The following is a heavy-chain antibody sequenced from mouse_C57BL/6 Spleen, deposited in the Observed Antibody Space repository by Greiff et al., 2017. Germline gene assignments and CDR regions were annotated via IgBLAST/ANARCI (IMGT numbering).Heavy chain of an antibody. CDR3: ARSEWLLKDGY. CDR2: IYPRSGNT. Sequence: QVHVKQSGAELARPGASVKLSCKASGYTFTSYGISWVKQRTGQGLEWIGEIYPRSGNTYYNEKFKGKATLTADKSSSTAYMELRSLTSEDSAVYFCARSEWLLKDGYWGQGTSVTVSS. V-gene: IGHV1-81*01. CDR1: GYTFTSYG. J-gene: IGHJ4*01. D-gene: IGHD2-3*01.